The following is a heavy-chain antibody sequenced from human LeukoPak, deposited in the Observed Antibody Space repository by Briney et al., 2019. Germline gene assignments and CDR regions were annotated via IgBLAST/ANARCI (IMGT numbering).Heavy chain of an antibody. V-gene: IGHV4-39*06. CDR2: IYDSGAT. J-gene: IGHJ4*02. Sequence: SETLSLTCTVSGDSIRRSTHYGGWIRQSPEKGLEWIGTIYDSGATYYNPSFQSRVTISVDTSKSQFHLKMQSVTAADTAVYYCARYREEKTWFGLSVYYFDYWGQGALVTVSS. CDR1: GDSIRRSTHY. D-gene: IGHD3-10*01. CDR3: ARYREEKTWFGLSVYYFDY.